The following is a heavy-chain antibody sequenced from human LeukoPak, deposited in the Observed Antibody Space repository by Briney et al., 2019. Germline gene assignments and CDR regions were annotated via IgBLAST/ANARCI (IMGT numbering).Heavy chain of an antibody. CDR2: ISPSSAYT. J-gene: IGHJ4*02. CDR1: GFMFTDYY. CDR3: ARDLVAAATTGGYYFEY. V-gene: IGHV3-11*05. Sequence: PGGSLRLSCAASGFMFTDYYMSWFRHTPGKGLEWLSYISPSSAYTNFADSVKGRFTISRDNAKNSLYLHMNSLRVEDTAVYYCARDLVAAATTGGYYFEYWGQGTLVTVSS. D-gene: IGHD6-25*01.